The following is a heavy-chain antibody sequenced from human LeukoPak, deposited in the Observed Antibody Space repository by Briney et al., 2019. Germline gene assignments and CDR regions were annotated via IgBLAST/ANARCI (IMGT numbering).Heavy chain of an antibody. CDR1: GGSISSGDYY. J-gene: IGHJ6*02. V-gene: IGHV4-30-4*01. CDR2: IYYCGST. CDR3: AREEVATIKKGYYYYGMDV. Sequence: PSETLSLTCTVSGGSISSGDYYWSWIRQPPGKGLEWIGYIYYCGSTYYNPSLKSRVTISVDTSKNQFSLKLSSVTAADTAVYYCAREEVATIKKGYYYYGMDVWGQGTTVTVSS. D-gene: IGHD5-12*01.